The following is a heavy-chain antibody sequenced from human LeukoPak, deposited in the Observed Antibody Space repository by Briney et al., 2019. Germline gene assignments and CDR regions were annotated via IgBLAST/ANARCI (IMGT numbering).Heavy chain of an antibody. CDR2: ISGSGGST. CDR1: GFTFSSYA. J-gene: IGHJ6*02. CDR3: ARAGSGSYPYGMDV. V-gene: IGHV3-23*01. D-gene: IGHD3-10*01. Sequence: GGSLRLSCAASGFTFSSYAMSWVRQAPGKGLEWVSAISGSGGSTYYADSVKGRFTISRDNSKNTLYLQMNSLRAEDTAVYYCARAGSGSYPYGMDVWGQGTTVTVSS.